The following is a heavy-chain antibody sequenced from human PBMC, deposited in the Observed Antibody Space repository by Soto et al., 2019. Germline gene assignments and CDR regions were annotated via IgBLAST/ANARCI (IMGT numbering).Heavy chain of an antibody. CDR2: ISTYTGNT. CDR3: ATVAPTDSDYYYSGMDV. D-gene: IGHD3-22*01. J-gene: IGHJ6*02. V-gene: IGHV1-18*01. Sequence: QVELVQSGAEVKKPGASVKVSCKTSGYKFISWVRQAPGQGLEWLGWISTYTGNTDYAQKFQGRVTMTTDTSTSTGYMELRSLTSDDTAVYYCATVAPTDSDYYYSGMDVWGQGTTVTVSS. CDR1: GYKF.